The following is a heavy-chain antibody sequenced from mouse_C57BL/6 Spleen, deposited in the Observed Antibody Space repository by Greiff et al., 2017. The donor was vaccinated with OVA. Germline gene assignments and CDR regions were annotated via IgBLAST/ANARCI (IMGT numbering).Heavy chain of an antibody. CDR3: ARLREYYYGSSYGYFDV. J-gene: IGHJ1*03. V-gene: IGHV1-42*01. D-gene: IGHD1-1*01. CDR2: INPSTGGT. CDR1: GYSFTGYY. Sequence: EVQLQQSGPELVKPGASVKISCKASGYSFTGYYMNWVKQSPEKSLEWIGEINPSTGGTTYNQKFKAKATLTVDKSSSTAYMQLKSLTSEDSAVYYCARLREYYYGSSYGYFDVWGTGTTVTVSS.